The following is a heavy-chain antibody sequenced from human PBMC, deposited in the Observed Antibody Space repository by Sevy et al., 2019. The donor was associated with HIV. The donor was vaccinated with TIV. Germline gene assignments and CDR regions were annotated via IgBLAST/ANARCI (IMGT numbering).Heavy chain of an antibody. CDR1: GFTFGDYY. CDR2: ISSSGSTI. D-gene: IGHD4-17*01. Sequence: GGSLRLSCAASGFTFGDYYMSWIRQAPGKGLEWVSYISSSGSTINYADSVKGRFTNSRDHAKNSLYLQMNSLRAEATAVYYCAREPTLNSGDYATEYFQHWGQGTLVTVSS. CDR3: AREPTLNSGDYATEYFQH. V-gene: IGHV3-11*01. J-gene: IGHJ1*01.